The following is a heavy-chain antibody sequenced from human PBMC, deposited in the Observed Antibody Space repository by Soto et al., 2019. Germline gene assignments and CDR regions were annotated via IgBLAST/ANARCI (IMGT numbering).Heavy chain of an antibody. CDR1: GGTFSSYA. CDR2: IIPISETT. CDR3: ARSQGSSTTLGLFYYYYCGIDV. D-gene: IGHD2-2*01. J-gene: IGHJ6*02. V-gene: IGHV1-69*06. Sequence: QVQLVQSGAEVKKPGSSVKVSCKASGGTFSSYAISWVRQAPGQGLEWMGGIIPISETTNYAQKFQGKVTIRADKSTSTAYMELSSMRSEDTAVYYWARSQGSSTTLGLFYYYYCGIDVWGQGTTVIVSS.